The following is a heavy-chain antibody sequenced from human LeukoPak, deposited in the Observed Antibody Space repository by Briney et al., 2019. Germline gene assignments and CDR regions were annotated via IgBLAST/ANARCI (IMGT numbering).Heavy chain of an antibody. CDR2: ISSSSSYI. D-gene: IGHD2-2*03. Sequence: GGSLRLSCAASGFTFSSYSMNRVRQAPGKGLEWVSSISSSSSYIYYADSVKGRFTISRDTAKNSLYLQMNSLRAEDTAVYYCARSLDIVVVPAAIPHYYYYGMDVWGQGTTVTVSS. CDR3: ARSLDIVVVPAAIPHYYYYGMDV. CDR1: GFTFSSYS. J-gene: IGHJ6*02. V-gene: IGHV3-21*01.